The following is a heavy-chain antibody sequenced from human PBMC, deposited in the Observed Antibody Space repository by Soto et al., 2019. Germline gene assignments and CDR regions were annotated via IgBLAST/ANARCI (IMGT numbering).Heavy chain of an antibody. J-gene: IGHJ6*02. CDR1: GFTFSSYS. D-gene: IGHD4-17*01. Sequence: GGSLRLSCAASGFTFSSYSMNWVRQAPGKGLEWVSSISSSSSYIYYADSVKGRFTISRDNAKNSLYLQMNSLRAEDTAVYYCARVVYGGNSGYYYYGMGVWGQGTTVTVSS. V-gene: IGHV3-21*01. CDR2: ISSSSSYI. CDR3: ARVVYGGNSGYYYYGMGV.